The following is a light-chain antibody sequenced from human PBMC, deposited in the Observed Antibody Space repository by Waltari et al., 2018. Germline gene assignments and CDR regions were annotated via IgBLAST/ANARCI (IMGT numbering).Light chain of an antibody. Sequence: EIVSTQSPGTLSLSPGERATLSCRASQSVRGSLAWYQQKAGQAPRLLIYGASSRATGIPDRFSGSGSGTDFSLTISRLEPEDFAVYYCQHYVSLPATFGQGTKVEIK. V-gene: IGKV3-20*01. CDR1: QSVRGS. CDR2: GAS. J-gene: IGKJ1*01. CDR3: QHYVSLPAT.